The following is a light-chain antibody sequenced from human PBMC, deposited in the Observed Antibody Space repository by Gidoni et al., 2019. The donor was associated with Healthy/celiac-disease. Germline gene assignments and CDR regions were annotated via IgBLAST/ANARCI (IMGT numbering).Light chain of an antibody. J-gene: IGLJ2*01. CDR2: EVS. CDR3: SSYTSSSTLV. V-gene: IGLV2-14*01. Sequence: QSALTQPASVSASPGQSITISCTGTSSDVGGYNYVSWYQQLPSKATKLMIYEVSNRPSGVSNRFSGSKSGNAASLTISGLQAEDEADYCCSSYTSSSTLVFGGGTKLTVL. CDR1: SSDVGGYNY.